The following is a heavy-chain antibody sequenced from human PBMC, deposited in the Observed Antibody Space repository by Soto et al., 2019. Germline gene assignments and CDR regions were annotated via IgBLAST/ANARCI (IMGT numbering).Heavy chain of an antibody. J-gene: IGHJ4*02. CDR1: GDSISRTRYY. V-gene: IGHV4-39*01. Sequence: SETLSLTCTVSGDSISRTRYYWVWIRQTPGRGLEWIGSIYFDGAAFYNPSLKSRVTLSVDTSRNQFSLNVNSVTAADTAIYYRARRGNNGGYLRSYDYWGQGSLVTVSS. CDR3: ARRGNNGGYLRSYDY. CDR2: IYFDGAA. D-gene: IGHD3-22*01.